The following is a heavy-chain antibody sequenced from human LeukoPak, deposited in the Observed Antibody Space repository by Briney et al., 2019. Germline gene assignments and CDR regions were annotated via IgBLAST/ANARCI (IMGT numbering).Heavy chain of an antibody. CDR3: TRAPSYHTDNWYFDV. Sequence: KPGGSLRLSCAASGFTFSDYYMSWIRPAPGKGLEWVSYISNSGSTIYYADSMKGRFTISRDNAKNSLYLQMNGLRAEDTAVYYCTRAPSYHTDNWYFDVWGRGTLVTVSS. D-gene: IGHD2-2*01. V-gene: IGHV3-11*04. CDR2: ISNSGSTI. J-gene: IGHJ2*01. CDR1: GFTFSDYY.